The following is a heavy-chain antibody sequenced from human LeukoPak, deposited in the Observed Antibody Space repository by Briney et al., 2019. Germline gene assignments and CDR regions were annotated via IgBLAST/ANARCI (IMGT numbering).Heavy chain of an antibody. J-gene: IGHJ5*02. CDR2: IYGDGTT. V-gene: IGHV3-66*02. D-gene: IGHD3-10*01. CDR1: GFTVSNDY. CDR3: ARDRAGAQSWVALDP. Sequence: GGSLRLSCAASGFTVSNDYMAWVRQAPGRGLEWVSLIYGDGTTFYTDSVKGRFTISRDNFKNTLYLQMSSLRPEDTALCYCARDRAGAQSWVALDPWGQGTLVTVSS.